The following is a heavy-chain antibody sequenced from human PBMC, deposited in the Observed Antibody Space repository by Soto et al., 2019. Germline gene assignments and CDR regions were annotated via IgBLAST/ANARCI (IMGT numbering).Heavy chain of an antibody. J-gene: IGHJ6*02. V-gene: IGHV1-69*01. Sequence: QVQLVQSGAEVKKPGSSVKVSCKASGGTFSSYAISWVRQAPGQGLAWMGGIIPIFGTANYAQKFQGRVTITADESTSTAYMELGSLRSEDTAVYYCASPSYSSSGYFTIHYYFYGMDVWGQGTTVTVSS. CDR3: ASPSYSSSGYFTIHYYFYGMDV. CDR1: GGTFSSYA. CDR2: IIPIFGTA. D-gene: IGHD6-13*01.